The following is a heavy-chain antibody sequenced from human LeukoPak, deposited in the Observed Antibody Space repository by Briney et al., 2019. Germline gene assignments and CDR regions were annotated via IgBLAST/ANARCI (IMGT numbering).Heavy chain of an antibody. Sequence: GRSLRLSCAASGFTFNSYAVHWVRQAPGKGLEWVAVISYDGSISFCAASVRGRFTISRDNSKNTLYLQMNSLRAEDTALYFCARDRRYCSGGSCYFDYFFDYWGQGTLVTVSS. J-gene: IGHJ4*02. CDR3: ARDRRYCSGGSCYFDYFFDY. V-gene: IGHV3-30-3*01. D-gene: IGHD2-15*01. CDR1: GFTFNSYA. CDR2: ISYDGSIS.